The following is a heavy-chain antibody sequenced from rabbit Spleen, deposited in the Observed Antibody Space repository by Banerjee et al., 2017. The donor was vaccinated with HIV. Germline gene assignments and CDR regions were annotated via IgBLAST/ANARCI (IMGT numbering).Heavy chain of an antibody. CDR2: IYTSSGNT. V-gene: IGHV1S40*01. CDR3: ARAGVYVELDL. Sequence: QSLEESGGDLVKPGASLTLTCTASGFSFSGRQYMCWVRQAPGKGLEWIACIYTSSGNTWYASWAKGRFTISKTSSTTVTLQMTSLTAADTATYFCARAGVYVELDLWGPGTLVTVS. D-gene: IGHD5-1*01. CDR1: GFSFSGRQY. J-gene: IGHJ4*01.